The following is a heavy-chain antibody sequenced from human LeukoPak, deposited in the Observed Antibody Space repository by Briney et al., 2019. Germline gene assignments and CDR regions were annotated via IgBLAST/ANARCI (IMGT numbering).Heavy chain of an antibody. D-gene: IGHD5-18*01. CDR2: INAGNGNT. J-gene: IGHJ5*02. CDR3: ARGLIQLWLLT. V-gene: IGHV1-3*01. CDR1: GYTLTELS. Sequence: ASVKVSCKVSGYTLTELSMHWVRQAPGQRLEWMGWINAGNGNTKYSQKFQGRVTITRDTSASTAYMELSSLRSEDTAVYYCARGLIQLWLLTWGQGTLVTVSS.